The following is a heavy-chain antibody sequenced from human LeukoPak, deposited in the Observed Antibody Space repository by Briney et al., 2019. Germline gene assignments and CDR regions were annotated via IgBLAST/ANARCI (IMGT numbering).Heavy chain of an antibody. CDR2: MNPNSGNT. V-gene: IGHV1-8*01. D-gene: IGHD3-3*01. CDR1: GYTFTTYD. J-gene: IGHJ5*02. Sequence: ASVKVSCKASGYTFTTYDINWVRQATGQGLEWMGWMNPNSGNTGYAQKFQGRVTITRDTSASTAYMELSSLRSDDTAVYYCARDRLRSRNWFDPWGQGTLVTVSS. CDR3: ARDRLRSRNWFDP.